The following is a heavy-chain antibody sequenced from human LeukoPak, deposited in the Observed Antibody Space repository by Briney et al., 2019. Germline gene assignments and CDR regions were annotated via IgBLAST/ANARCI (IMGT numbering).Heavy chain of an antibody. J-gene: IGHJ4*02. D-gene: IGHD1-14*01. CDR2: ISQDGGEK. CDR3: ARDSYRALEY. V-gene: IGHV3-7*01. CDR1: GFTFSNYW. Sequence: GGSLRLSCAASGFTFSNYWMNWVRQAPGKGLEWVAHISQDGGEKYYADSVKGRFTISRGNTKNSLFLHAHSLRAEDTAVYYCARDSYRALEYWGQGALVTVSS.